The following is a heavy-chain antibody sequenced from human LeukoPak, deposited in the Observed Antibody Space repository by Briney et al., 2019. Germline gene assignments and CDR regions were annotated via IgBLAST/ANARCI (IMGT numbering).Heavy chain of an antibody. V-gene: IGHV4-38-2*02. CDR1: GDPITRGYY. D-gene: IGHD6-19*01. J-gene: IGHJ4*02. CDR3: ARALAVADPFDY. CDR2: IYHEGST. Sequence: PSETLSLTCSVSGDPITRGYYWSWIRPAPGKGLEWIGNIYHEGSTYYNPSLKNRVTLSVDTSKNQFSLKLSSVTAADTAVYYCARALAVADPFDYWGQGTLVTVSS.